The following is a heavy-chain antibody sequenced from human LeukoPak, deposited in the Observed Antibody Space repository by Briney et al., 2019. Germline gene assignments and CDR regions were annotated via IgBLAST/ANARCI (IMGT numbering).Heavy chain of an antibody. CDR3: ARKGRYCSSTSCYFDY. CDR1: GGSFSGYY. V-gene: IGHV4-34*01. CDR2: INHSGST. D-gene: IGHD2-2*01. Sequence: SETLSLTCAVYGGSFSGYYWSWIRQPPGKGLEWIGEINHSGSTNYNPSLKSRVTISVDTSKNQFSLKLSSVTAADTAVYYCARKGRYCSSTSCYFDYWGQGTLVTVSS. J-gene: IGHJ4*02.